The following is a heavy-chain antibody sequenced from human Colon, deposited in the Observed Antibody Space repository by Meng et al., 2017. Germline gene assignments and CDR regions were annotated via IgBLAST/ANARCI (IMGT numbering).Heavy chain of an antibody. CDR2: ARNKANNYST. J-gene: IGHJ3*02. Sequence: GESLKISCAASGFTFSDHYMDWVRQAPGQGLEWVGRARNKANNYSTQYAASVRDRFTISRDDSENSVYLQMNSLKSEDSAVYFCARSYYYDSSHYYLDAFDIWGQGTMVTVSS. CDR3: ARSYYYDSSHYYLDAFDI. D-gene: IGHD3-22*01. CDR1: GFTFSDHY. V-gene: IGHV3-72*01.